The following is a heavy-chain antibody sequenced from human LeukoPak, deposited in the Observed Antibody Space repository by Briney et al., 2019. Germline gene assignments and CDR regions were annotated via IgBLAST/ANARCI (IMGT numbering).Heavy chain of an antibody. CDR2: ITGSSSTI. CDR3: ASCSSTNCY. V-gene: IGHV3-48*01. Sequence: TSETLSLTCTVSGGSISSSSYYWGWIRQPPGKGLEWVSFITGSSSTIYYADSVKGRFTISRDNAKNSLYLQMNSLRAEDTAVYYCASCSSTNCYWGQGTLVTVSS. CDR1: GGSISSSS. J-gene: IGHJ4*02. D-gene: IGHD2-2*01.